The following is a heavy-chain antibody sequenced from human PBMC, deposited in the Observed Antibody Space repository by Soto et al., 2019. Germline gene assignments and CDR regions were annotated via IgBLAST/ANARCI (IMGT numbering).Heavy chain of an antibody. D-gene: IGHD2-2*01. CDR1: GFTFSSYG. J-gene: IGHJ4*02. CDR3: AKEDCSSTSCYFAY. CDR2: ISYDGSNK. V-gene: IGHV3-30*18. Sequence: GGSLRLSCAASGFTFSSYGMHWVRQAPGKGLEWVAVISYDGSNKYYADSVKGRFTISRDNSKNTLYLQMNSLRAEDTAVYYCAKEDCSSTSCYFAYWGQGTLVTVSS.